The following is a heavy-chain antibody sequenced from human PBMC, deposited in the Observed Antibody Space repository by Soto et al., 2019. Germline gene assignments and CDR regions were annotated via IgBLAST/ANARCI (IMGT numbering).Heavy chain of an antibody. Sequence: QVQLQESGPGLVKPSGTLSLTCAVSGGSFTSNNWWSWVRQHPGQGLVWIGGIYRTGGTNDNPSLKSGVTISRGKPENHFSLRVTSLTAADTAVYYCASRDTGTSADYWGKGTLVTVSS. CDR2: IYRTGGT. D-gene: IGHD1-7*01. J-gene: IGHJ4*02. CDR3: ASRDTGTSADY. V-gene: IGHV4-4*02. CDR1: GGSFTSNNW.